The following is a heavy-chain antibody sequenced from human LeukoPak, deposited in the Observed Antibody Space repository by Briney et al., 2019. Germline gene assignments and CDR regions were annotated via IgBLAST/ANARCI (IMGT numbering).Heavy chain of an antibody. J-gene: IGHJ6*02. D-gene: IGHD6-6*01. CDR3: ARDSSSSGGYYYGMDV. V-gene: IGHV3-66*02. CDR2: IYSGGST. CDR1: GFTVSSNC. Sequence: PGGSLRLSCAASGFTVSSNCMSWVRQAPGKGLEWVSVIYSGGSTYYADSVKGRFTISRDNPKNTLYLQMNSLRAEDTAVYYCARDSSSSGGYYYGMDVWGQGTTVTVSS.